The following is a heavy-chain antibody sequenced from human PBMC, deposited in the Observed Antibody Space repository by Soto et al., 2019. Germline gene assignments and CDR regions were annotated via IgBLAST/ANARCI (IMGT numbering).Heavy chain of an antibody. J-gene: IGHJ6*02. Sequence: QVQLVESGGGVVQPGRSLRLSCAASGFTFSSYAMHWVRQAPGKGLEWVAVISYDGSNKYYADSVKGRFTISRDNSKNTLYLQMNSLRAEDTAVYYCARDKFLGFLGGVCYYYYYGMDVWGQGTTVTVSS. V-gene: IGHV3-30-3*01. CDR3: ARDKFLGFLGGVCYYYYYGMDV. D-gene: IGHD3-16*01. CDR1: GFTFSSYA. CDR2: ISYDGSNK.